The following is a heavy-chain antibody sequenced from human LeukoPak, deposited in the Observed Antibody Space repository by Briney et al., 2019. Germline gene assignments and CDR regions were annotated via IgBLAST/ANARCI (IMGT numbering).Heavy chain of an antibody. V-gene: IGHV3-48*03. CDR2: ISSSGDAI. Sequence: GGSLRLSCAASGFTFSSYEMNWVRQAPGKGLEWVSYISSSGDAIYYADSVKGRFTISRDNAKKSVYLEMNSLRAEDTAVYYCARDYYDSSGLDYWGQGTLVTVSS. J-gene: IGHJ4*02. CDR1: GFTFSSYE. CDR3: ARDYYDSSGLDY. D-gene: IGHD3-22*01.